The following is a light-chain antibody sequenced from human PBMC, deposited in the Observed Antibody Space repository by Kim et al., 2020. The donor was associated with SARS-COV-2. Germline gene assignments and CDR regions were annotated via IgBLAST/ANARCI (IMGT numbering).Light chain of an antibody. CDR1: NIGNKN. CDR3: QVWDSSTDQGV. V-gene: IGLV3-21*04. J-gene: IGLJ3*02. Sequence: APGKTASRACGGNNIGNKNVDWYQQKPGQAPVVVMHTESVRPSGIPERFSGSNSGNTATLTIGRVEAGDEADYSCQVWDSSTDQGVFGGGTQLTVL. CDR2: TES.